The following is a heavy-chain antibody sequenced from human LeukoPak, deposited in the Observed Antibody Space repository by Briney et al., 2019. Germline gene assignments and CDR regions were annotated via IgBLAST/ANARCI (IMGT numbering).Heavy chain of an antibody. CDR1: GFTFSSYE. V-gene: IGHV3-48*03. J-gene: IGHJ4*02. D-gene: IGHD2-8*02. CDR2: ISSSGSTI. Sequence: PGGSLILSCAASGFTFSSYEMNWVRQAPGKGLEWVSYISSSGSTIYYADSVRGRFTISRDNSKSTLSLQMNSLRAEDTAIYYCATYRQVLLPFESWGQGTLVTVSS. CDR3: ATYRQVLLPFES.